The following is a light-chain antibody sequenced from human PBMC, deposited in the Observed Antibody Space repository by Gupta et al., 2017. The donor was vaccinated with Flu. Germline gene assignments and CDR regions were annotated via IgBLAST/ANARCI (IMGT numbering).Light chain of an antibody. CDR1: QGVSSN. Sequence: EIVMTQSPASLSVPPGERATRSCRVSQGVSSNLAWYQQKPGQAPRLLIYGASTMATGIPARFSGSGSGTEFTLTISSLQSEDFAVYYCQQYNNWPPWTFGQGTKVEIK. CDR3: QQYNNWPPWT. J-gene: IGKJ1*01. CDR2: GAS. V-gene: IGKV3-15*01.